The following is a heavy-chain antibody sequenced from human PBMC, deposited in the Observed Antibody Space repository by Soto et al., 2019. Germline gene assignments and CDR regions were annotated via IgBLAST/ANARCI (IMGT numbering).Heavy chain of an antibody. V-gene: IGHV4-59*01. J-gene: IGHJ5*02. CDR2: AHYSGST. CDR3: ARDRSTYGGGGTGEVKENWFDP. CDR1: GGSISHYY. D-gene: IGHD3-3*02. Sequence: SETLSLTCSVSGGSISHYYWSWIRQSRGKGLEWIGYAHYSGSTDYNPSLKSRVTMAVDTSKNQVSLKLNSVTTADTAVYYCARDRSTYGGGGTGEVKENWFDPWGPGTLVTVSS.